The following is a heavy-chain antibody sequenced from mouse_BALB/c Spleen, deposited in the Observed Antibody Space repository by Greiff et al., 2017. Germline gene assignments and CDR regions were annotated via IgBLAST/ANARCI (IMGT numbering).Heavy chain of an antibody. J-gene: IGHJ2*01. D-gene: IGHD1-1*01. CDR3: AIVADYFDY. V-gene: IGHV3-2*02. Sequence: EVQLQESGPGLVKPSQSLSLTCTVTGYSITSDYAWNWIRQFPGNKLEWMGYISYSGSTSYNPSLKSRISITRDTSKNQFFLQLNSVTTEDTATYYCAIVADYFDYWGQGTTLTVSS. CDR2: ISYSGST. CDR1: GYSITSDYA.